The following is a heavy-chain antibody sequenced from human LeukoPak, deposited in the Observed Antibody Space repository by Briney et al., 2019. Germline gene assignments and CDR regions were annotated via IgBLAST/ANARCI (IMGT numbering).Heavy chain of an antibody. V-gene: IGHV3-7*04. Sequence: GSLRLSCAASGFTFSSYWMNWVRQAPGKGLEWVANINQDGSEKYYVDSVKGRFTISRDNGKKSLYLQMNSLRAEDTAVYYCARGQVTAVTGLASFDIWGQGTMVTVSS. CDR1: GFTFSSYW. CDR3: ARGQVTAVTGLASFDI. CDR2: INQDGSEK. D-gene: IGHD4-17*01. J-gene: IGHJ3*02.